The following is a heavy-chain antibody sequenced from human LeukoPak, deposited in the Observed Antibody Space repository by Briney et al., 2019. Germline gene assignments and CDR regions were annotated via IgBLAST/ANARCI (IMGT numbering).Heavy chain of an antibody. D-gene: IGHD3-10*02. CDR3: AELGITMIGGV. CDR2: ISSSGSTI. Sequence: GGSLRLSCAASGFTFSSYSMNWVRQAPGKGLEWVSYISSSGSTIYYADSVKGRFTISRDNAKNSLCLQMNSLRAEDTAVYYCAELGITMIGGVWGKGATVTISS. CDR1: GFTFSSYS. J-gene: IGHJ6*04. V-gene: IGHV3-48*04.